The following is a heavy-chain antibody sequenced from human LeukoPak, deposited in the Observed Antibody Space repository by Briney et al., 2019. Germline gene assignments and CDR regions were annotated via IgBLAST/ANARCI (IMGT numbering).Heavy chain of an antibody. J-gene: IGHJ4*02. CDR2: IFTSGST. Sequence: PSETLSLTCTVSGGSINTFYWSWIRQPAGKGLEWIGRIFTSGSTNFNPSLKSRVTMSVDTSKNQFSLKLSSVTAADTAVYFCARGFRGDNFDYWGQGTLVTVSS. CDR3: ARGFRGDNFDY. V-gene: IGHV4-4*07. D-gene: IGHD7-27*01. CDR1: GGSINTFY.